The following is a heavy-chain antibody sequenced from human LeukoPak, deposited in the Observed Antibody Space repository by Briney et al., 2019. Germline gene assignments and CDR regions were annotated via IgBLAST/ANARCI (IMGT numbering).Heavy chain of an antibody. V-gene: IGHV1-46*01. D-gene: IGHD3-22*01. Sequence: GGSLRLSCAASGFTFSHFAMHWVRQAPGQGLEWMGIINPSGGSTSYAQKFQGRVTITRDTSTSTVYMELSSLRSEDTAVYYCARELELATYYYDSSGYFLGYWGQGTLVTVSS. CDR1: GFTFSHFA. J-gene: IGHJ4*02. CDR3: ARELELATYYYDSSGYFLGY. CDR2: INPSGGST.